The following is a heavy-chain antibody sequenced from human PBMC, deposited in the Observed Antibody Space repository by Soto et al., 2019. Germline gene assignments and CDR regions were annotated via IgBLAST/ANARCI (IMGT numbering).Heavy chain of an antibody. CDR1: GFTFKNYG. Sequence: QVQLVESGGGVVQPGNSLRLSCAASGFTFKNYGIHWVRQSPGKGLEWVALVSYLGSEKYYIDSVKGRFSVSRDNSKNTVYLQMNSLRPEDTAVYYCAKDPLLRTYYFDSWGQGTRVTVSS. CDR2: VSYLGSEK. V-gene: IGHV3-30*18. D-gene: IGHD2-15*01. J-gene: IGHJ4*02. CDR3: AKDPLLRTYYFDS.